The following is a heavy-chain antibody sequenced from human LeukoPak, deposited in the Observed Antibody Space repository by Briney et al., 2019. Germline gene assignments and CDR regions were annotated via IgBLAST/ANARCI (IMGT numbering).Heavy chain of an antibody. Sequence: GGSLRLSCAASGFTFRNSAMGWVRQAPGKGLEWVSSIGETGTNKYHADSVKGRFTISRDNSKSTLYLQMNSLTDEDTAIYYCAKVVGLLDPFDYXXXGXPXTVSS. J-gene: IGHJ4*02. CDR3: AKVVGLLDPFDY. CDR2: IGETGTNK. D-gene: IGHD2-2*03. CDR1: GFTFRNSA. V-gene: IGHV3-23*01.